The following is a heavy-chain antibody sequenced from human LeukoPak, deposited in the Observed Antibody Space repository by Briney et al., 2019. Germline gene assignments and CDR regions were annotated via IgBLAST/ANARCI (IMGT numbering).Heavy chain of an antibody. CDR1: GYTFTGYY. D-gene: IGHD2-2*01. Sequence: ASVKVSCKASGYTFTGYYMHWVRQAPGQGLEWMGWINPNSGGTNYAQKSQGRVTMTRDTSISTAYMELSRLRSDDTAVYYCAREGGYCSSTSCPPSYSAWGQGTLVTVSS. CDR3: AREGGYCSSTSCPPSYSA. CDR2: INPNSGGT. V-gene: IGHV1-2*02. J-gene: IGHJ4*02.